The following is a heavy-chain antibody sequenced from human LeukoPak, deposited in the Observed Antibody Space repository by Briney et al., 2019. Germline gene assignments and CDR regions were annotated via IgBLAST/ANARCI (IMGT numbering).Heavy chain of an antibody. CDR2: ISYDGSDK. CDR1: GFTFSNFA. D-gene: IGHD2-15*01. J-gene: IGHJ4*02. Sequence: PGRSLRLSCAASGFTFSNFAMHWVRQAPGKGLVWVAVISYDGSDKYYADSVKGRFTISRDNSKITLYLQINRLRAEDTAVYYCARLETRGSAQAGGDYWGQGTLVTVSS. CDR3: ARLETRGSAQAGGDY. V-gene: IGHV3-30-3*01.